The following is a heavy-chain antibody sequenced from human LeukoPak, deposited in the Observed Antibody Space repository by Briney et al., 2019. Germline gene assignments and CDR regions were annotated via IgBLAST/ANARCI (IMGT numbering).Heavy chain of an antibody. D-gene: IGHD1-26*01. Sequence: PSETLSLTCNVSGGSFSSYYWTWIRQPPGKGLEWIGNVYYSGSTNYKSSLKSRVSISVDTSKNQFSLKLSSVTAADTAVYYCARLSIVGATFDYWGQGTLVTVSS. CDR3: ARLSIVGATFDY. J-gene: IGHJ4*02. CDR1: GGSFSSYY. CDR2: VYYSGST. V-gene: IGHV4-59*08.